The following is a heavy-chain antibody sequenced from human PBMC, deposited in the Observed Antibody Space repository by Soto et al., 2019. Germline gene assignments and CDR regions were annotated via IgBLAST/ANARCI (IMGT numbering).Heavy chain of an antibody. CDR2: IYPNGRT. J-gene: IGHJ4*02. V-gene: IGHV4-30-2*01. D-gene: IGHD1-1*01. CDR3: CRGPTTGRAVLDY. Sequence: QLQLQESGSGLVKPSQTLSLTCAVSGGSFSSGGYSWSWIRQPPGKGLEWIGYIYPNGRTHYNPSLKSRVTLSVDKSKEQFSLELVPLNGAEQARDYLCRGPTTGRAVLDYWGQGTLVTVSS. CDR1: GGSFSSGGYS.